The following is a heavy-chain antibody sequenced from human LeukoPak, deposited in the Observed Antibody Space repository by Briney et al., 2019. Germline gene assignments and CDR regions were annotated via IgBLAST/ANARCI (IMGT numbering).Heavy chain of an antibody. D-gene: IGHD4-11*01. Sequence: GGSPRLSCAASGFIFRNFGMSWSRRAPGEGLEWCSRISDAVAHTWYADSVKGRVIISRDNSNNRVFLQMNSLRPEDTALYYCAKDNYGGVYASWGQGTLVTVSS. CDR2: ISDAVAHT. CDR3: AKDNYGGVYAS. J-gene: IGHJ5*02. V-gene: IGHV3-23*01. CDR1: GFIFRNFG.